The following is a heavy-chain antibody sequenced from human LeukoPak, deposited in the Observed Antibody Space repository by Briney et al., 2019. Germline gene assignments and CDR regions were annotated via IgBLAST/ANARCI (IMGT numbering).Heavy chain of an antibody. J-gene: IGHJ4*02. D-gene: IGHD3-9*01. CDR1: GFTFSSYS. CDR2: ISSSGSTI. V-gene: IGHV3-48*04. CDR3: ARDGTYYDILTGTGYFDY. Sequence: PGGSLRLSCAASGFTFSSYSMNWVRQAPGKGLEWVSYISSSGSTIYYADSVKGRLTISRDNAKNSLYLQMNSLRAEDTAVYYCARDGTYYDILTGTGYFDYWGQGTLVTVSS.